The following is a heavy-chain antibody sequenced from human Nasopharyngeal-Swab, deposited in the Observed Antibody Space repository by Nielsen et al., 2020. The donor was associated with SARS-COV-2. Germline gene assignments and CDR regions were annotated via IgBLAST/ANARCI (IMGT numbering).Heavy chain of an antibody. CDR3: ATDGVRNFDY. V-gene: IGHV3-30-3*01. CDR1: GFPFHYYA. D-gene: IGHD4-17*01. J-gene: IGHJ4*02. CDR2: LSYDGVNK. Sequence: GGSLNPPRSALGFPFHYYAGPWVPQAPGKGLGGAALLSYDGVNKFYADSVKGRFTISRDNSKNMLYLEMNSLRAEDTAIYYCATDGVRNFDYWGQGTLVTVSS.